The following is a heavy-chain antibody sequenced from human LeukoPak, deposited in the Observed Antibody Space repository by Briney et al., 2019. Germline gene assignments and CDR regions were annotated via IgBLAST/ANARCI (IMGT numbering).Heavy chain of an antibody. V-gene: IGHV4-59*01. CDR3: ARDSSSWYGNYFDY. CDR1: GGSISSYY. Sequence: PSETLSLTCTVSGGSISSYYWSWIRQPPGKGLEWIGYIYYSGSTNYNPSLKSRVTISVDTPKNQFSLKLSSVTAADTAVYYCARDSSSWYGNYFDYWGQGTLVTVSS. J-gene: IGHJ4*02. D-gene: IGHD6-13*01. CDR2: IYYSGST.